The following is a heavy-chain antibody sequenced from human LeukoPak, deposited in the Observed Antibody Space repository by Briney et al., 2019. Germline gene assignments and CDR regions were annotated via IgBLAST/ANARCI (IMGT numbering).Heavy chain of an antibody. CDR1: GGTFSSYA. Sequence: SVKVSCTASGGTFSSYAISWVRQAPGQGLEWMGGIIPIFGTANYAQKFQGRVTITADESTSTAYMELGSLRSEDTAVYYCARDGGYCSSTSCQPYNWFDPWGQGTLVTVSS. CDR3: ARDGGYCSSTSCQPYNWFDP. CDR2: IIPIFGTA. D-gene: IGHD2-2*01. J-gene: IGHJ5*02. V-gene: IGHV1-69*01.